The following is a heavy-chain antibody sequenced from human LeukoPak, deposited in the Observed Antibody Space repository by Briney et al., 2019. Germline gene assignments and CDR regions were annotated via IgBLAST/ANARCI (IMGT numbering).Heavy chain of an antibody. V-gene: IGHV3-48*03. Sequence: PGGSLRLSCAASGFTFSSYEMNWVRQAPGKGLEWASYISSSGSTIYYADYVKGRFTISRDNAKNSLYLQMNSLRAEDTAVYYCARDRYGDLDYWGQGTLVTVSS. J-gene: IGHJ4*02. D-gene: IGHD4-17*01. CDR1: GFTFSSYE. CDR3: ARDRYGDLDY. CDR2: ISSSGSTI.